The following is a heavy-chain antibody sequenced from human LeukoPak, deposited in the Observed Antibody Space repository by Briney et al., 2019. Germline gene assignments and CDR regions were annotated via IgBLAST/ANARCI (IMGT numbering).Heavy chain of an antibody. V-gene: IGHV3-49*04. CDR3: TGSYGYGPYVY. D-gene: IGHD5-18*01. CDR2: IRSKVYGGTT. J-gene: IGHJ4*02. CDR1: GFTFGDYA. Sequence: GGSLRLSCTASGFTFGDYAMSWVRQAPGKGLEWVGFIRSKVYGGTTEYAASVKGRFSISRDDSKSIAHLQMNSLKTEDTAVYYCTGSYGYGPYVYWGQGTLVTVSS.